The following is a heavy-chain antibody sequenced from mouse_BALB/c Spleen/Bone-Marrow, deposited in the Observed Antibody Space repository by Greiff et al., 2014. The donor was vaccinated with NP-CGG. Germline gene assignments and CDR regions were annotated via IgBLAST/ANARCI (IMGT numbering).Heavy chain of an antibody. Sequence: QVQLQQPGAELVRPGSTVKISCKASGYAFSSYWMNWVKQRPGQGLEWIGQIYPGDGDTNYNGKFKGKATLTADKSSSTAYMQLSSLTSEDSAVCFCARLDGYYPYYAMDYWGQGTSVTVSS. J-gene: IGHJ4*01. V-gene: IGHV1-80*01. CDR3: ARLDGYYPYYAMDY. CDR2: IYPGDGDT. CDR1: GYAFSSYW. D-gene: IGHD2-3*01.